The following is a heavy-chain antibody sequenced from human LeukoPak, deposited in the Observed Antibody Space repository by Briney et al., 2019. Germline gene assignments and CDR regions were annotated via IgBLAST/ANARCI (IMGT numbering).Heavy chain of an antibody. CDR1: GFSVSNKY. Sequence: PGGSLRLSCAASGFSVSNKYMNWVRQAPGAGLGWVSSISSASSYIYYADSVRGRFTISRDNAKNSLSLQMISLRAEDTAVYYCARGDYGTSGYYDFWGQGTLVTVSS. CDR3: ARGDYGTSGYYDF. V-gene: IGHV3-21*01. D-gene: IGHD3-22*01. CDR2: ISSASSYI. J-gene: IGHJ4*02.